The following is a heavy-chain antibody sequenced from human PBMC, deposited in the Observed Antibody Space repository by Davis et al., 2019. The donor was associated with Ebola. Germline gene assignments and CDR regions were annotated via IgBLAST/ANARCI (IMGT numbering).Heavy chain of an antibody. CDR1: GYTFTNYY. J-gene: IGHJ6*02. V-gene: IGHV1-46*01. CDR3: ARLSSTWSSLYGMDV. Sequence: ASVQVSCKASGYTFTNYYMHWVRQAPGQGLEWMGMINPNDGRTIYAQKFQGRVTVTRDTSTTTVYMDLSSLRSEDTAVYFCARLSSTWSSLYGMDVWGQGTTVTVSS. CDR2: INPNDGRT. D-gene: IGHD6-13*01.